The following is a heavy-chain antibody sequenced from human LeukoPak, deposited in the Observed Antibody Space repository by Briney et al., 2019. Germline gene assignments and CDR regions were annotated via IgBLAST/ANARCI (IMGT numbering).Heavy chain of an antibody. J-gene: IGHJ4*02. CDR1: GGSISSSSYY. CDR2: IYYSGST. CDR3: ASQPRSTYYYDSSGYYSFFFDV. D-gene: IGHD3-22*01. Sequence: SETLSLTCTVSGGSISSSSYYWGWLRQPPGKGLEWIGSIYYSGSTHYNPSLRSRVTISVDTSKNQFSLKLNSVTAADTAVYYCASQPRSTYYYDSSGYYSFFFDVWGQGTLVTVSS. V-gene: IGHV4-39*01.